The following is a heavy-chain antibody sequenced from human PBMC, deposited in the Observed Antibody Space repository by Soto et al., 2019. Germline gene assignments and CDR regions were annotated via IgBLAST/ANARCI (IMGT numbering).Heavy chain of an antibody. J-gene: IGHJ4*02. Sequence: QLQLQESGPGLVKPSETLSLTCTVSGGSISSSSYYWGWIRQPPGKGLEWIGSIYYSGSTYYNPSLRSRVTISVDTYKIQFSLKLSSVTAADTAVYYCARHTPAISISDHWGQGTLVTVSS. V-gene: IGHV4-39*01. CDR2: IYYSGST. CDR3: ARHTPAISISDH. D-gene: IGHD2-15*01. CDR1: GGSISSSSYY.